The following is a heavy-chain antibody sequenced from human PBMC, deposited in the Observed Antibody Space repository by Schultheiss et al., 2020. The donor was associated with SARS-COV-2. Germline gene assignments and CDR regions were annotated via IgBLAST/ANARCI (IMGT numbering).Heavy chain of an antibody. CDR3: ARDLYSSGGSCYAY. D-gene: IGHD2-15*01. V-gene: IGHV3-30*01. J-gene: IGHJ4*02. CDR2: ITYDGSTK. CDR1: GFTFSSYA. Sequence: GGSLRLSCAASGFTFSSYAMHWVRQAPGKGLEWVALITYDGSTKFYADSVKGRFTISRDNSKNTLYLQMNSLRAEDTAVYYCARDLYSSGGSCYAYWGQGTLVTVSS.